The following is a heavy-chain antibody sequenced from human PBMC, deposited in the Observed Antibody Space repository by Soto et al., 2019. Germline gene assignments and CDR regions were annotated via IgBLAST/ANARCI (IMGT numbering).Heavy chain of an antibody. D-gene: IGHD3-10*01. J-gene: IGHJ5*02. CDR1: GGSISNFY. V-gene: IGHV4-59*01. Sequence: PSETLSLTCTVSGGSISNFYWSWIRQPPGKGLEWIGYIYYSGTTSYNPSLNSRVTISVDTSKNQFSLKLNSVTAADTAVYYCARESYYGSGATVVGVPSMIDTPNPFQSLPWG. CDR2: IYYSGTT. CDR3: ARESYYGSGATVVGVPSMIDTPNPFQSLP.